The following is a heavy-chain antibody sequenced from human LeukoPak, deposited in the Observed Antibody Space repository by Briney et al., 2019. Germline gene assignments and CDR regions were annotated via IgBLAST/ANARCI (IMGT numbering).Heavy chain of an antibody. CDR2: ISSSSDAI. CDR1: GFPFSNAW. CDR3: ARDRPGVGIDY. D-gene: IGHD1-1*01. J-gene: IGHJ4*02. V-gene: IGHV3-48*01. Sequence: GGSLRLSCAVSGFPFSNAWMSWVRQAPGKGLECVSYISSSSDAIYYADSVKGRFTVSRDNAKKSLYLQMNSLRAEDTAVYYCARDRPGVGIDYWGQGTLVTVSS.